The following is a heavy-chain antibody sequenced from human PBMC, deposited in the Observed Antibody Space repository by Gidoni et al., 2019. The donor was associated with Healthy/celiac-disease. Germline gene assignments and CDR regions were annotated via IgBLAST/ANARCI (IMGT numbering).Heavy chain of an antibody. CDR1: GFTFDDYA. CDR3: AKERRNFWSGYPVVSDSFDY. D-gene: IGHD3-3*01. Sequence: EVQLVESGGGLVQPGRSLGLSCAASGFTFDDYAMHWVRPAPGKGLEWVSGISWNSGSIGYADSVKGRFTISRDNAKNSLYLQMNSLRAEDTALYYCAKERRNFWSGYPVVSDSFDYWGQGTLVTVSS. V-gene: IGHV3-9*01. CDR2: ISWNSGSI. J-gene: IGHJ4*02.